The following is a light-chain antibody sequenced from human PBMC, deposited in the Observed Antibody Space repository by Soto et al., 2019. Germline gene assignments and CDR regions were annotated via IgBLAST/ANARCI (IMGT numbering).Light chain of an antibody. CDR2: EVT. CDR1: SCDVGGYSY. V-gene: IGLV2-8*01. CDR3: SSYAASNNFYFV. J-gene: IGLJ3*02. Sequence: QSALTQPPSASGSPGQSVTISCAGTSCDVGGYSYVSWYQQYPGRAPKLMIYEVTKRPSGVPDRFSGSKSGNTASLTVSGLQAKYEADYYCSSYAASNNFYFVFGGGTKLTVL.